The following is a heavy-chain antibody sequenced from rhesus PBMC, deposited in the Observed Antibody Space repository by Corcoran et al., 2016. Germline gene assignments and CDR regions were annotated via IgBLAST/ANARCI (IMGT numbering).Heavy chain of an antibody. V-gene: IGHV4-127*01. J-gene: IGHJ4*01. Sequence: QVQLQESGPGLVKPSETLSLTCAVSGYSISSGYGWGWIRQPPGKGLEWIGQIYGGSGGSTDYNPSLKSRVTISTDTSKNQFSLKLSSVTAADTAVYYCARVVYSGSPIFDYWGQGVLVTVSS. D-gene: IGHD6-25*01. CDR3: ARVVYSGSPIFDY. CDR2: IYGGSGGST. CDR1: GYSISSGYG.